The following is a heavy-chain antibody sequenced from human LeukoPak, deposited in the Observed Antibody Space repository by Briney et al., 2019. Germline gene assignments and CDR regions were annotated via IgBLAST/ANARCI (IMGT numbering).Heavy chain of an antibody. CDR3: AKDSFTIFGVVIMYFDY. CDR2: ISGSGGST. CDR1: GFTFSSYA. V-gene: IGHV3-23*01. J-gene: IGHJ4*02. Sequence: GGSLRLSCAASGFTFSSYAMSWVRQAPGKGLEWVSAISGSGGSTYYADSVKGRFTISRDNSKNTLYLQMNSLRAEDTAVYYCAKDSFTIFGVVIMYFDYWGQGTLVTASS. D-gene: IGHD3-3*01.